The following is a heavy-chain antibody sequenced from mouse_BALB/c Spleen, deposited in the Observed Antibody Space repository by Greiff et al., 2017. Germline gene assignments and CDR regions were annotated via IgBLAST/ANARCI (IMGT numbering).Heavy chain of an antibody. CDR1: GFNIKDTY. V-gene: IGHV14-3*02. CDR3: ALGGYYFDY. J-gene: IGHJ2*01. D-gene: IGHD1-1*02. CDR2: IDPANGNT. Sequence: VHVKQSGAELVKPGASVKLSCTASGFNIKDTYMHWVKQRPEQGLEWIGRIDPANGNTKYDPKFQGKATITADTSSNTAYLQLSSLTSEDTAVYYCALGGYYFDYWGQGTTLTVSS.